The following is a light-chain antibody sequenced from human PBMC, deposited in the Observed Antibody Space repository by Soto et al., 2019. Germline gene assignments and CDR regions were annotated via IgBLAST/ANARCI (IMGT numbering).Light chain of an antibody. CDR3: AAWDHRIYGYV. CDR2: SDN. CDR1: SSNIGRNT. V-gene: IGLV1-44*01. J-gene: IGLJ1*01. Sequence: QSVLTQPPSASGTPGQRVTISCSGSSSNIGRNTVNWYQHLPGAAPKVLIYSDNHRPSGVSDRFSGSKSGTSASLGISGLQSEDEADYYCAAWDHRIYGYVFGTGTKLTVL.